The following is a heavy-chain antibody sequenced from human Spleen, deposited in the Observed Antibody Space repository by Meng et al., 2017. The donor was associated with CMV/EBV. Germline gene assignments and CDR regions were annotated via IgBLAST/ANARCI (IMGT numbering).Heavy chain of an antibody. CDR3: AKDGAAVDPAEYLHH. V-gene: IGHV3-43*01. CDR1: GFTFDGYT. Sequence: SGFTFDGYTIHWVRQAPGKGLEWVSFITWDGGSTYYADSVKGRFTISRDNTKNSLYLQMSSLKTDDTAVYYCAKDGAAVDPAEYLHHWGQGTLVTVSS. J-gene: IGHJ1*01. D-gene: IGHD6-13*01. CDR2: ITWDGGST.